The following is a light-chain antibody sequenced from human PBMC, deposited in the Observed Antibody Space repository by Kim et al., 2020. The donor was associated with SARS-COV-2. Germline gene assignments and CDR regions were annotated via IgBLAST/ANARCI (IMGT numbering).Light chain of an antibody. CDR3: QQYDNWPPVT. Sequence: SPGERVTLAGRASESVRTNLAWYQQKPGQAPRLLLYSASTRATDIPARFSGSGSGTEFTLTISSLQSEDFAVYYCQQYDNWPPVTFGGGTKVDIK. CDR2: SAS. J-gene: IGKJ4*01. V-gene: IGKV3-15*01. CDR1: ESVRTN.